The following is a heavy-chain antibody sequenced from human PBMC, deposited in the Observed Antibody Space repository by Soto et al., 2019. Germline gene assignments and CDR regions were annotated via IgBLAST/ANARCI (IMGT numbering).Heavy chain of an antibody. CDR1: GYTFTSYG. D-gene: IGHD2-15*01. CDR2: ISAYNGNT. CDR3: ARDSWDIVVVVAATAFDY. Sequence: QVQLVQSGAEVKKPGASVKVSCKASGYTFTSYGISWVRQAPGQGLEWMGWISAYNGNTNYAQKLQGRVTMTTDTSTSTVYLELRSLRSDDTAVYYCARDSWDIVVVVAATAFDYLGQGTLVTFSS. J-gene: IGHJ4*02. V-gene: IGHV1-18*01.